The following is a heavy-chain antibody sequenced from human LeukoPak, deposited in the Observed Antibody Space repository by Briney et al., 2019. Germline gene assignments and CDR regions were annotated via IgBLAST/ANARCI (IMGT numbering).Heavy chain of an antibody. J-gene: IGHJ4*02. CDR2: INHSGST. D-gene: IGHD3-10*01. V-gene: IGHV4-34*01. CDR3: ASHGVLLRFGAHKNPKNYYFDY. Sequence: PSETLSLTCAVYGGSFSGYYWSWIRQPPGKGLEWIGEINHSGSTNYNPSLKSRVTISVDTSKNQFSLKLSSVTAADTAVYYCASHGVLLRFGAHKNPKNYYFDYWGQGTLVTVSS. CDR1: GGSFSGYY.